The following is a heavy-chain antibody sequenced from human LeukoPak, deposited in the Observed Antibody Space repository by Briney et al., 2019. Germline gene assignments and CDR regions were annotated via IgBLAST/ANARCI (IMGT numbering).Heavy chain of an antibody. Sequence: GGSLRLSCAASGFTVSSNYMSWVRQAPGKGLEWVSVIYSGGSTYYADSVNGRFTISRDNSKNTLYLQMNSLRAEDTAVYYCASSAYSNYDFDYWGQGTLVTVSS. CDR3: ASSAYSNYDFDY. CDR1: GFTVSSNY. D-gene: IGHD4-11*01. CDR2: IYSGGST. J-gene: IGHJ4*02. V-gene: IGHV3-66*01.